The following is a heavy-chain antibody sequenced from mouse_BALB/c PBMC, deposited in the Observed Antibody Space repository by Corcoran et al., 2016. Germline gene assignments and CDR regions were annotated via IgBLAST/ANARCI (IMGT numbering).Heavy chain of an antibody. CDR2: INTYTGEP. CDR3: ATYYDYYWFAY. V-gene: IGHV9-3-1*01. J-gene: IGHJ3*01. Sequence: QIQLVQSGPELKKPGETVKISCKASGYTFTNYGMNWVKQAPGKGLKWMGWINTYTGEPTYADDFKGRFAFSLETSVSTAYLQINNLKNEDTATYFCATYYDYYWFAYWGQGTLVTVSA. CDR1: GYTFTNYG. D-gene: IGHD2-4*01.